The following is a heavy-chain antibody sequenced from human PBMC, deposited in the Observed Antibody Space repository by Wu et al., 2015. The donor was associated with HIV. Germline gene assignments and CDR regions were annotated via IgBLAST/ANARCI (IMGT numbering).Heavy chain of an antibody. D-gene: IGHD3-16*01. V-gene: IGHV1-69*01. CDR2: IIPIFGTA. J-gene: IGHJ4*02. Sequence: QVQLVQSGAEVKKPGASVKVSCKASGYTFTSYYMHWVRQAPGQGLEWMGGIIPIFGTANYAQKFQGRVTITADASTSTAYMELISLTSEDTAVYFCARDEGELGSGKYFIAYWGQGTLVIVSS. CDR3: ARDEGELGSGKYFIAY. CDR1: GYTFTSYY.